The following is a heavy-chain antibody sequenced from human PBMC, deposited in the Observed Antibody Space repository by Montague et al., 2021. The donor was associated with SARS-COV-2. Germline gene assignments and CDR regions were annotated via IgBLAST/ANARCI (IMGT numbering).Heavy chain of an antibody. CDR1: GGSFSGYY. CDR3: ARVPDYYDSSGYYFDAFDI. V-gene: IGHV4-34*01. CDR2: INHSGSI. J-gene: IGHJ3*02. Sequence: SETLSLTCAVYGGSFSGYYWSWIRQPPGKGLEWIGEINHSGSINYNPSLKSRVTISVDTSKNQFSLKLSSVTAADTVVYYCARVPDYYDSSGYYFDAFDIWGQGTMVTVSS. D-gene: IGHD3-22*01.